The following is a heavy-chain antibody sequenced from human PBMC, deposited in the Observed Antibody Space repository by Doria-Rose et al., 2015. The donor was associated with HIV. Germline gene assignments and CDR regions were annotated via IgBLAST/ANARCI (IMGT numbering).Heavy chain of an antibody. D-gene: IGHD3-22*01. CDR1: GFTFSRYS. CDR2: ISSSSEYI. V-gene: IGHV3-21*03. J-gene: IGHJ4*02. Sequence: QLQDAGGGLVKPGGSLRLSCAASGFTFSRYSMNWVRQAPGKGLEWVSSISSSSEYIYYVDSVQGRFTISRDNAKNSVYLQMNSLRTEDTAVYYCARDHYDSGGYYSDWGQGTLVAVSS. CDR3: ARDHYDSGGYYSD.